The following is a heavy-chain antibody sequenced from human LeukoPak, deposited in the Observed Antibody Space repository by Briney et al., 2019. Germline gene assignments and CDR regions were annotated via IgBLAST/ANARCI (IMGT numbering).Heavy chain of an antibody. CDR2: ITASAAST. V-gene: IGHV3-23*01. CDR1: GFTFSSNA. Sequence: GGSLRLSCAASGFTFSSNAMGWVRQAPGKGLEWVSAITASAASTYYADSVKGRFTISRDNSKNTLYLQMNSLRAEDTAIYYCAKDRRGPAAGTWYFESWGQGTLVTVSS. J-gene: IGHJ4*02. D-gene: IGHD6-13*01. CDR3: AKDRRGPAAGTWYFES.